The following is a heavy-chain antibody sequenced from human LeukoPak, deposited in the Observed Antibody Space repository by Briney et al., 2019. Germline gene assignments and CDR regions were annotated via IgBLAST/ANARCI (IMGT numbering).Heavy chain of an antibody. CDR3: ARDRRPYYYDSSGYYFDY. Sequence: PGGSLRLSCAASGFTFSSYAMSWVRQAPGKGLEWVSAISGSGGSTYYADSVKGRFTISRDNSKNTLYLQMNSLRAEDTAVYYCARDRRPYYYDSSGYYFDYWGQGTLVTVSS. CDR2: ISGSGGST. CDR1: GFTFSSYA. V-gene: IGHV3-23*01. J-gene: IGHJ4*02. D-gene: IGHD3-22*01.